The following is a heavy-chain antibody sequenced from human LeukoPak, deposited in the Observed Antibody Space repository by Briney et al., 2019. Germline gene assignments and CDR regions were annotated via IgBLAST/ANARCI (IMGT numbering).Heavy chain of an antibody. V-gene: IGHV5-51*01. D-gene: IGHD6-13*01. J-gene: IGHJ4*02. CDR2: IYPGDSDT. CDR3: ARLRTVVSSSWYEGFDY. CDR1: GYSFSNSW. Sequence: GESLKISCKGSGYSFSNSWIGWVRQMPGKGLEWMGIIYPGDSDTRYSPSFQGQVTISADKSISTAYLQWSNLKASDTAMYYCARLRTVVSSSWYEGFDYWGQGTLVTVSS.